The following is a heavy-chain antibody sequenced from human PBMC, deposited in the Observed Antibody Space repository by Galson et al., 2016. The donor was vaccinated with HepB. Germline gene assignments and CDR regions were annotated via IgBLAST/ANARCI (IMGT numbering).Heavy chain of an antibody. CDR1: GFKFISHA. CDR3: ARSGLTAEFDY. D-gene: IGHD2-21*02. V-gene: IGHV3-21*01. CDR2: IGSDTRYT. Sequence: SLRLSCAASGFKFISHALNWVRQAPGRGLEWISSIGSDTRYTYYADSVKGRFTVSRDNVKNSLYLLLNSLRADDTAVYYCARSGLTAEFDYWGQGTLVAVSS. J-gene: IGHJ4*02.